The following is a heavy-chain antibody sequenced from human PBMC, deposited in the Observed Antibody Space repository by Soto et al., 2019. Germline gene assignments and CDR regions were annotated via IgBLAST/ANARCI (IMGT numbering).Heavy chain of an antibody. CDR3: ERRDIYGHQAPY. D-gene: IGHD2-15*01. CDR1: GGSISGSSYY. CDR2: IYHSGST. V-gene: IGHV4-39*01. J-gene: IGHJ4*02. Sequence: QVQLQESGPGLVKPSETLSLTCSVSGGSISGSSYYWGWIRQPPGKGLEWIGSIYHSGSTYDNPSLKSRVTLSVDTSNNQFSLKLSSVPAADTAVYYCERRDIYGHQAPYWGQGNLVTVSS.